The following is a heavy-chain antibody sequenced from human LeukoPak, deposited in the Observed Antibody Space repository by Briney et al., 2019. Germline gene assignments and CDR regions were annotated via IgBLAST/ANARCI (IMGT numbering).Heavy chain of an antibody. V-gene: IGHV4-4*07. J-gene: IGHJ6*03. CDR1: GGSISSYY. Sequence: TSETLSLTCTVSGGSISSYYWSWIRQPARKGLEWIGRIYTSGSTNYNPSLKSRVTMSVDTSKNQFSLKLSSVTAADTAVYYCASTPIRGLHCSSTSCYEYYYYMDVWGKGTTVTISS. CDR2: IYTSGST. CDR3: ASTPIRGLHCSSTSCYEYYYYMDV. D-gene: IGHD2-2*01.